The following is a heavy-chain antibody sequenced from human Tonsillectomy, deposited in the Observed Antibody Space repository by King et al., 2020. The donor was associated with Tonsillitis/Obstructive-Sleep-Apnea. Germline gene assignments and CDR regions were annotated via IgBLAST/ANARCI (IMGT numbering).Heavy chain of an antibody. V-gene: IGHV5-10-1*01. Sequence: QLVQSGAEVKKPGESLRISCKGSGYSFTSYWISWVRQMPGKGLEWTGRIDPSDSYTDYSPSFQGHVTISADKSISTAYLQWSSLRASDTAMYYCARLAPGTLYYYYHMDVWGKGTTVTVSS. CDR1: GYSFTSYW. J-gene: IGHJ6*03. CDR2: IDPSDSYT. CDR3: ARLAPGTLYYYYHMDV. D-gene: IGHD1-26*01.